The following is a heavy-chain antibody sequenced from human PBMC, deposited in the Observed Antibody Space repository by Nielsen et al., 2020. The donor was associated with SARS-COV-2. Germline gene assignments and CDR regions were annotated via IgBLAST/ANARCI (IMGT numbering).Heavy chain of an antibody. CDR2: MFYIGTA. CDR3: VRIDMATISVDY. J-gene: IGHJ4*02. D-gene: IGHD5-24*01. CDR1: GVSVSSGSYF. Sequence: GSLRLSCTVSGVSVSSGSYFWSWVRQPPGKRLEWIGYMFYIGTANYNPSFQSRVNISVDTSKNQFSLKLSSVTAADTAVYYCVRIDMATISVDYWGRGTLVTVSS. V-gene: IGHV4-61*01.